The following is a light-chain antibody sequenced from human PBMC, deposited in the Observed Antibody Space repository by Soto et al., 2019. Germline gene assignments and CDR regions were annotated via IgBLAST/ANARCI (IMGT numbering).Light chain of an antibody. V-gene: IGLV1-40*01. CDR2: DNS. J-gene: IGLJ2*01. CDR1: SSNIGAGFD. CDR3: YSYAGSRTFVV. Sequence: QSVLTQPPSVSGAPGQRVTISCTGNSSNIGAGFDVHWYQQLPGTAPKLLIYDNSNRPSGVPDRFSGSKSGTSASLAITGLQADDEADYYCYSYAGSRTFVVIGGGTKLTVL.